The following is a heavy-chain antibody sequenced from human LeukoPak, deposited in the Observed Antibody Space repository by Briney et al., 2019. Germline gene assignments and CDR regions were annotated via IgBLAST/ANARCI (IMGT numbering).Heavy chain of an antibody. CDR3: VRDGVDYWDYYYYGMDV. J-gene: IGHJ6*04. V-gene: IGHV3-48*03. CDR2: ISSSGSTI. D-gene: IGHD2-8*02. CDR1: GFTFSSYE. Sequence: QAGGSLRLSCAASGFTFSSYEMNWVRQAPGKGLEWVSYISSSGSTIYYADSVKGRFTISRDNAKNSLYLQMNSLRAEDTAVYYCVRDGVDYWDYYYYGMDVWGKGTTVTVSS.